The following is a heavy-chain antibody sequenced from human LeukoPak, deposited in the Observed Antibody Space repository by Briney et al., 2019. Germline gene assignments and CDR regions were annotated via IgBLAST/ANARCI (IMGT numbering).Heavy chain of an antibody. CDR3: ARHGGRWTFDY. J-gene: IGHJ4*02. Sequence: SETLSHTCTISGGSIGSYYWTWIRQPPGKRLEWIGYIDYSGSTNYNPSFKSRVTMSVDTSKNQFSLKLSSVTAADTAVYFCARHGGRWTFDYWGQGTLVTVSS. V-gene: IGHV4-59*08. CDR1: GGSIGSYY. CDR2: IDYSGST. D-gene: IGHD5-24*01.